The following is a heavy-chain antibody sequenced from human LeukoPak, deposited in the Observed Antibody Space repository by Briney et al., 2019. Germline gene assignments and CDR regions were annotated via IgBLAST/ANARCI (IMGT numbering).Heavy chain of an antibody. CDR3: ASLLSRGYIYGVPYYFDY. CDR1: GGSISSGDYY. CDR2: IYYSGST. Sequence: PSETLSLTCTVSGGSISSGDYYWSWIRQPPGKGLEWLGSIYYSGSTYYNPSLKSRVTISVDTSKNQFSLKLSSVTAADTAVYYCASLLSRGYIYGVPYYFDYWGQGTLVTVSS. V-gene: IGHV4-30-4*08. D-gene: IGHD5-18*01. J-gene: IGHJ4*02.